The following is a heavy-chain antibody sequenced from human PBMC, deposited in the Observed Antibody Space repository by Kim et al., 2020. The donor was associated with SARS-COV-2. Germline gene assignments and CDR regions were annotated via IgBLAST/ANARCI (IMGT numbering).Heavy chain of an antibody. J-gene: IGHJ2*01. CDR3: AKIAAAPYWYFDL. Sequence: YAASVKGRFTISRDNSKTTLYLQMNRLRAEDPAVYYCAKIAAAPYWYFDLWGRGTLVTVSS. V-gene: IGHV3-23*03. D-gene: IGHD6-13*01.